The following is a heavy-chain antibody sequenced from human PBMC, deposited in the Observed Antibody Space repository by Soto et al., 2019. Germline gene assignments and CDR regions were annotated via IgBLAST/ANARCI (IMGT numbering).Heavy chain of an antibody. D-gene: IGHD3-22*01. CDR1: GGSISSGGYY. Sequence: PSETLSVTCTVSGGSISSGGYYWSWIRQHPGKGLEWIGYIYYSGSTYYNPSLKSRVTISVDTSKNQFSLKLSSVTAADTAVYYCATSRRDYGSSGYYIAFDIWGQGTMVTVSS. J-gene: IGHJ3*02. V-gene: IGHV4-31*03. CDR3: ATSRRDYGSSGYYIAFDI. CDR2: IYYSGST.